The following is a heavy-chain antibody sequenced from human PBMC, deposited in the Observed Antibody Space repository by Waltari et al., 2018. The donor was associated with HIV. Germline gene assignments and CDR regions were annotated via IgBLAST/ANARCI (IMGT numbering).Heavy chain of an antibody. CDR2: INHSGST. D-gene: IGHD5-12*01. V-gene: IGHV4-34*01. J-gene: IGHJ6*02. CDR1: GGSFSGYY. Sequence: QVQLQQWGAGLLKPSETLSLTCAVYGGSFSGYYWSWIRQPPGKGRGWIGEINHSGSTNYNPSLKSRVTISVDTSKNQFSLKLSSVTAADTAVYYCARGGGSGDGYNYGGYYYYGMDVWGQGTTVTVSS. CDR3: ARGGGSGDGYNYGGYYYYGMDV.